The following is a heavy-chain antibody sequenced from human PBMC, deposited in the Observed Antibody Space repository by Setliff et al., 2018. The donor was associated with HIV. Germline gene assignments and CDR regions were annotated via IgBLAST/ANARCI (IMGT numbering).Heavy chain of an antibody. D-gene: IGHD5-12*01. J-gene: IGHJ4*02. CDR1: GGSSIGQGFA. V-gene: IGHV4-34*01. CDR3: ARLGAENFGDYDWVDY. Sequence: SETLSLTCTVSGGSSIGQGFASTWIRQSPGKGLEWIGEINHSGNTNYNPSLKSRVTISVDTSKNQFSLKLNSVTAADTAVYYCARLGAENFGDYDWVDYWGQGTLVTLL. CDR2: INHSGNT.